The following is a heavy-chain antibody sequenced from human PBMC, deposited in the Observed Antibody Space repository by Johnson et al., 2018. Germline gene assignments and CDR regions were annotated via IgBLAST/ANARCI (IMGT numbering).Heavy chain of an antibody. J-gene: IGHJ3*02. CDR1: GFTFSSYA. Sequence: VQLVESGGGLVQPGGSLRLSCAASGFTFSSYAMSWVRQAPGKGLEWVSAISGSGGSTYYADSVKGRFTISRDNPKNTRYVQMNSLRAEDTAVYYRAKDLYYDDSSHDAFDIWGQGTMVTVSS. D-gene: IGHD3-22*01. CDR2: ISGSGGST. V-gene: IGHV3-23*04. CDR3: AKDLYYDDSSHDAFDI.